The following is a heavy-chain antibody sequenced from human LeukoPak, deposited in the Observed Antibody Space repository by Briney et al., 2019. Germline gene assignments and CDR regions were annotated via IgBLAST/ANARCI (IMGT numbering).Heavy chain of an antibody. J-gene: IGHJ4*02. D-gene: IGHD2-15*01. Sequence: PGGSLRLSCAASGFTLSSYWLHWVRQAPGKGLVWVSHISDADGSITDYADSVRGRITISRDTAKNTLYLEMNSLGAEDTAVYYCARDLSGYSDYWGQGTLVTVSS. CDR3: ARDLSGYSDY. V-gene: IGHV3-74*01. CDR2: ISDADGSIT. CDR1: GFTLSSYW.